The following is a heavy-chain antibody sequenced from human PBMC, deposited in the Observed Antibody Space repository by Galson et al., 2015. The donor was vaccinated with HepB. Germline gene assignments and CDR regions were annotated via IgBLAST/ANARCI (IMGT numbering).Heavy chain of an antibody. Sequence: SLRLSCAASGFTFSSYWMHWVRQAPGKGLVWVSRINSDGSSTSYADSVKGRFTISRDNAKNTLYLQMNSLRAEDTAVYYCASPSIAGTTDYYYYYMDVWGKGTTVTVSS. CDR2: INSDGSST. V-gene: IGHV3-74*01. J-gene: IGHJ6*03. CDR3: ASPSIAGTTDYYYYYMDV. CDR1: GFTFSSYW. D-gene: IGHD1-7*01.